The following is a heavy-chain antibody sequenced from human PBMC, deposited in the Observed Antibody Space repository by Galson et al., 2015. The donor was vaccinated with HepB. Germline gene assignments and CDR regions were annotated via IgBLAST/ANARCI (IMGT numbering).Heavy chain of an antibody. CDR3: ARGERITMVQGPVSVMDV. J-gene: IGHJ6*04. CDR2: INWNGGST. V-gene: IGHV3-20*01. D-gene: IGHD3-10*01. Sequence: SLRLSCAASGFTFDDYGMSWVRQAPGKGLEWVSGINWNGGSTGYADSVKGRFTISRDNAKNSLYLQMNSLRAEDTALYHCARGERITMVQGPVSVMDVWGKGTTVTVSS. CDR1: GFTFDDYG.